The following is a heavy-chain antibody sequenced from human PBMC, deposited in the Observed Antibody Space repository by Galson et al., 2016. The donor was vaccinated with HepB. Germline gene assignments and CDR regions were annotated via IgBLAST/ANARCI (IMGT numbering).Heavy chain of an antibody. Sequence: SETLSLTCTVFGVSLSSGSGYWSWIRQPPGKGLEWIGSTYYSGSTNYSPPLKSRVTISVDTSKNQFFLSLTSVTAADTAIYYCARDRPIYNWFDPWGRGTLVTVSS. CDR1: GVSLSSGSGY. J-gene: IGHJ5*02. V-gene: IGHV4-61*01. CDR2: TYYSGST. CDR3: ARDRPIYNWFDP. D-gene: IGHD2-21*01.